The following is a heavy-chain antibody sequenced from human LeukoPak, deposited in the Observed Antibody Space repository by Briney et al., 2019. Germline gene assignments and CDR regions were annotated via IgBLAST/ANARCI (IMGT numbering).Heavy chain of an antibody. CDR2: MNPNSGNT. CDR3: ARGAAVAGTADYYYGMDV. J-gene: IGHJ6*02. CDR1: GYTFTSYD. V-gene: IGHV1-8*01. Sequence: ASVKVSCKASGYTFTSYDINWVRQATGQGLEWMGWMNPNSGNTGYAQKFQGRVTMTRNTSIGTAYMELSSLRSEDTAVYYCARGAAVAGTADYYYGMDVWGQGTTVTASS. D-gene: IGHD6-19*01.